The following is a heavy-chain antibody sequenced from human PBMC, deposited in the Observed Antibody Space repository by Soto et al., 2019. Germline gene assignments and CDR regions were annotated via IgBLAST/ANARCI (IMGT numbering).Heavy chain of an antibody. Sequence: QVQLQESGPGLVKPSQTLSLTCTVSGGSISSGGYYWSWIRQHPGKGLEWIGYIYYSGSTYYNPSLKSRVTISVDTSKNQFSLKLSTVTAADTAVYYCARGTCSGGSCRFDYWGQGTLVTVSS. J-gene: IGHJ4*02. CDR2: IYYSGST. CDR1: GGSISSGGYY. V-gene: IGHV4-31*03. CDR3: ARGTCSGGSCRFDY. D-gene: IGHD2-15*01.